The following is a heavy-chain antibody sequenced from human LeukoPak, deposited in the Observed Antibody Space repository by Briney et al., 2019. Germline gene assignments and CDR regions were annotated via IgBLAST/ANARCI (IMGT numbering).Heavy chain of an antibody. CDR3: AREYYGWKGSYYYYMDV. V-gene: IGHV3-33*01. D-gene: IGHD3-16*01. Sequence: PGRSLRLSCAASGFTFSSYGMHWVRQAPGKGLEWVAVIWYDGSNKYYADYVKGRFTISRDNSKNTLYLQMNSLRAEDTAVYYCAREYYGWKGSYYYYMDVWGKGTTVTVSS. CDR2: IWYDGSNK. J-gene: IGHJ6*03. CDR1: GFTFSSYG.